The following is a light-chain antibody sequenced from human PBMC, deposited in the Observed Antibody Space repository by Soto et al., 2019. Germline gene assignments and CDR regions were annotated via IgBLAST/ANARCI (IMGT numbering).Light chain of an antibody. V-gene: IGLV2-14*01. Sequence: QSVLTQPASVSGSPGQSITISCTGTAIDVGSYRYVSWYQQHPGKAPKLMIYEVSNRPSGVSNRFSGSKSGNTASLTISGLQAEDEADYYCSSYTSSSTYVFGTGTK. CDR3: SSYTSSSTYV. CDR2: EVS. CDR1: AIDVGSYRY. J-gene: IGLJ1*01.